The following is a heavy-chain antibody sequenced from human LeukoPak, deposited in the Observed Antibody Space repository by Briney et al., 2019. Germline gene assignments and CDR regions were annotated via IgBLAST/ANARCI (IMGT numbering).Heavy chain of an antibody. Sequence: ASVTVSFTASGYTFTSYAMHWVRQAPGQRLEWMGWINAGNGNTKYSQKFQGRVTITRDTSASTAYMELSSLRSEDTAVYYCAREVSYYDILTGYGGYYFDYWGQGTLVTVSS. CDR3: AREVSYYDILTGYGGYYFDY. J-gene: IGHJ4*02. CDR2: INAGNGNT. V-gene: IGHV1-3*01. D-gene: IGHD3-9*01. CDR1: GYTFTSYA.